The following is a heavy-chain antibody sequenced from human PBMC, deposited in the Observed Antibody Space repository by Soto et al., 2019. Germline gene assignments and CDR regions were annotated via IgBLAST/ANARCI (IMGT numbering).Heavy chain of an antibody. CDR2: IRSKAYGGTT. Sequence: GGSLRLSCTASGFTFGDYAMSWFRQAPGKGLEWVGFIRSKAYGGTTEYAASVKGRFTISRDDSKSIAYLQMNSLKTEDTAVYYCTRGFGVVIIGDWHYGMDVWGQGTTVTVSS. D-gene: IGHD3-3*01. CDR1: GFTFGDYA. V-gene: IGHV3-49*03. J-gene: IGHJ6*02. CDR3: TRGFGVVIIGDWHYGMDV.